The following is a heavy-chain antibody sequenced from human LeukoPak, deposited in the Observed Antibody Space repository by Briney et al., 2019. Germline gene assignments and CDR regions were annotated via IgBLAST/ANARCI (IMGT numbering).Heavy chain of an antibody. D-gene: IGHD3-10*01. CDR1: GGSISSYY. J-gene: IGHJ6*02. CDR3: ARVAYYGSGSYYNPNYYYYGMDV. Sequence: SETLSLTCTVSGGSISSYYWSWIRQPPGKGLEWIGYIYYSGSTNYNPSLKSRVTISVDTSKNQFSLKLSSVTAADTAVYYCARVAYYGSGSYYNPNYYYYGMDVWGQGTTVTVSS. V-gene: IGHV4-59*01. CDR2: IYYSGST.